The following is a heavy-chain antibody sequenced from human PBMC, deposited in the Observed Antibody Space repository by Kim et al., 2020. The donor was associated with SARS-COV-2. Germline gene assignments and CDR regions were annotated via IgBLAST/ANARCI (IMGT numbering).Heavy chain of an antibody. CDR2: IYPGDSDT. CDR3: ARHRVAQWLNDYYYYGMDV. D-gene: IGHD6-19*01. CDR1: GYSFTSYW. Sequence: GESLKISCKGSGYSFTSYWIGWVRQMPGKGLEWMGIIYPGDSDTRYSPSFQGQVTISADKSISTAYLQWSSLKASYTAMYYCARHRVAQWLNDYYYYGMDVWGQGTTVTVSS. J-gene: IGHJ6*02. V-gene: IGHV5-51*01.